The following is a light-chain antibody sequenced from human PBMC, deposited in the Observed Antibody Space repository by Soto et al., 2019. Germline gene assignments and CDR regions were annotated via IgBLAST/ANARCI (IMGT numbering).Light chain of an antibody. V-gene: IGLV4-69*01. CDR2: LNSDGSH. J-gene: IGLJ2*01. CDR1: SGHSSYA. CDR3: QTWGTGIMV. Sequence: QAVVTQSPSASASLGASVKLTCTLSSGHSSYAIAWHQQQPEKGPRYLMKLNSDGSHSKGDGIPDRFSVSSSGAERYLTISSLQSEDEADYYCQTWGTGIMVFGGGTKLTVL.